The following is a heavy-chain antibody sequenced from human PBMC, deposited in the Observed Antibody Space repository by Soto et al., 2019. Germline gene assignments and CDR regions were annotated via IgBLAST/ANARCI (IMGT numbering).Heavy chain of an antibody. J-gene: IGHJ2*01. Sequence: PGGSLRLSCAASGFTFSPYSMNWVRQAPGKGLEWVSYISSSGSTIYYADSVKGRFTISWDNAKNSLYLHMDSLRDEDTAVYYCARVRATMVKFWYSDLWGRGTLVTVSS. V-gene: IGHV3-48*02. D-gene: IGHD2-15*01. CDR1: GFTFSPYS. CDR3: ARVRATMVKFWYSDL. CDR2: ISSSGSTI.